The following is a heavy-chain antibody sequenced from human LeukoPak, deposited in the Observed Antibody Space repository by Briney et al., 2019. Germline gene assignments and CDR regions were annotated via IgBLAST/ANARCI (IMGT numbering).Heavy chain of an antibody. CDR2: ISWNSGSI. J-gene: IGHJ4*02. CDR1: GFTFDDYA. CDR3: AKGLPKYYYDSSGYYYGHFDY. Sequence: GRSLRLSCAASGFTFDDYAMHWVRQAPGKGLEWVSGISWNSGSIGYADSVKGRFTISRDNAKNSLYLQMNSLRAEDTALYYCAKGLPKYYYDSSGYYYGHFDYWGQGTLVTVSS. V-gene: IGHV3-9*01. D-gene: IGHD3-22*01.